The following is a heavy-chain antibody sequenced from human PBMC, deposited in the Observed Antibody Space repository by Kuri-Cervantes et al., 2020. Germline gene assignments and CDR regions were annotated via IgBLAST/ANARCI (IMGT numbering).Heavy chain of an antibody. Sequence: ASVKVSCKASGYTFTSYYMHWVRQAPGQGLEWMGIINPSGGSTSYAQKFQGRVTMTRDTSISTAYMELSRLRSDDTAVYYCARDAGPLYCSGGSCYFLDNWFDPWGQGTLVTVSS. CDR1: GYTFTSYY. J-gene: IGHJ5*02. V-gene: IGHV1-46*01. D-gene: IGHD2-15*01. CDR2: INPSGGST. CDR3: ARDAGPLYCSGGSCYFLDNWFDP.